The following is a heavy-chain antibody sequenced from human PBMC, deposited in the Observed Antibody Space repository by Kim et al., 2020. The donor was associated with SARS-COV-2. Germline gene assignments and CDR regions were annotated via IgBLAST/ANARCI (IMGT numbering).Heavy chain of an antibody. V-gene: IGHV1-46*01. Sequence: ASVKVSCKASGYTFTNYYMHWVRQAPGQGLEWMGVINPSGDSTSYPQNFQGRVTMTRDTSTSTVYMELSSLRSEDTAGYYCASDSSGYLIWGQGTMVTVS. J-gene: IGHJ3*02. D-gene: IGHD3-22*01. CDR2: INPSGDST. CDR3: ASDSSGYLI. CDR1: GYTFTNYY.